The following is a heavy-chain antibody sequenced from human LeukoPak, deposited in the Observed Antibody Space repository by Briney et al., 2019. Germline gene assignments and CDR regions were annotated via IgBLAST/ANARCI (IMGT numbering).Heavy chain of an antibody. V-gene: IGHV4-30-2*01. CDR2: IYHSGST. Sequence: SETLSLTCAVSGGSISSGGYSWSWIRQPPGKGLEWIGYIYHSGSTYYNPSLKSRVTISVDRSKNQFSLKLSSVTAADTAVYYCASTSYGDYFDYWGQGTLATVSS. CDR1: GGSISSGGYS. CDR3: ASTSYGDYFDY. J-gene: IGHJ4*02. D-gene: IGHD4-17*01.